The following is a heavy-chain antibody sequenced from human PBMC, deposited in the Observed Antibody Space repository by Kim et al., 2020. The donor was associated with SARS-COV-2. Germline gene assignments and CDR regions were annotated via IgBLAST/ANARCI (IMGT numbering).Heavy chain of an antibody. J-gene: IGHJ5*02. Sequence: SETLSLTCAVYGGSFSGYYWSWIRQPPGKGLEWVGEINHSGSTNYNPSLKSRVTISVDTSKNQFSLKLSSVTAADTAVYYCARGSSEGWFDPCGQGTLVT. V-gene: IGHV4-34*01. CDR3: ARGSSEGWFDP. CDR2: INHSGST. CDR1: GGSFSGYY.